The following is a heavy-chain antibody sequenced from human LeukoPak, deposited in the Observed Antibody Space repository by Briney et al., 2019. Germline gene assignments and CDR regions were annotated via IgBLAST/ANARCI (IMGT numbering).Heavy chain of an antibody. CDR3: ATGLRGITIFPHCFDY. Sequence: GASVKVSCKVSGYTLTELSMHWVRQAPGKGLEWMGGFDPEDGETIYAQKFQGRVTMTEDTSTDTAYMELSSLRSEDTAVYYCATGLRGITIFPHCFDYWGQGTLVTVSS. J-gene: IGHJ4*02. D-gene: IGHD3-3*01. V-gene: IGHV1-24*01. CDR2: FDPEDGET. CDR1: GYTLTELS.